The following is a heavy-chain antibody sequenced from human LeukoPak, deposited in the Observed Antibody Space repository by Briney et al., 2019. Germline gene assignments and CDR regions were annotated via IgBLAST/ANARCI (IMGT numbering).Heavy chain of an antibody. CDR2: ISVYNGNI. V-gene: IGHV1-18*01. CDR1: GYTFTSHG. Sequence: ASVKVSCKASGYTFTSHGISWVRQAPGQGLEWMGWISVYNGNINYAQKLQGRVTMTTDTSTSTAYMELRSLRSDDTAVYYCARLAVAGTYYFDYWGQGTLVTVSS. CDR3: ARLAVAGTYYFDY. J-gene: IGHJ4*02. D-gene: IGHD6-19*01.